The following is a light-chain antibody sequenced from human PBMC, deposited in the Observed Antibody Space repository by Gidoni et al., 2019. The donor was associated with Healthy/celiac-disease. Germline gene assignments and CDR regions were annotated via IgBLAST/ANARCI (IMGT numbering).Light chain of an antibody. CDR1: QSVSSN. Sequence: EIVMTHSPATLSVSPGERATLACRASQSVSSNLAWYQQKPGQAPRLLIYGASTRATGIPARFSGSGSGTEFTLTISSLQSEDFAVYYCQQYNNWPETFGQXTKLEIK. CDR2: GAS. V-gene: IGKV3-15*01. J-gene: IGKJ2*01. CDR3: QQYNNWPET.